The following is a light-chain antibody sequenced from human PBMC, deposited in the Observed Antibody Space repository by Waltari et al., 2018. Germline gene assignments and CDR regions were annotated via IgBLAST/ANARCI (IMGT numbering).Light chain of an antibody. CDR1: SSDVGNYKR. V-gene: IGLV2-14*02. Sequence: QSALTQPASVSGSPGQSITISCTGTSSDVGNYKRVSWYQQHPGKAPKLMIYAVSKRPSGVSDRFSGSKSGDMASLTISGLQPEDEAHYYCTSYTSTNTVIFGGGTKVTVL. CDR2: AVS. CDR3: TSYTSTNTVI. J-gene: IGLJ2*01.